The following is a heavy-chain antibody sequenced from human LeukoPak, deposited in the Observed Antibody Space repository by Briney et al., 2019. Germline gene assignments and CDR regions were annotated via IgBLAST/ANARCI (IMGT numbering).Heavy chain of an antibody. Sequence: GGSLRLSCVVSGFTFNRCWMNWVRQAPGKGLEWVAHINPDGRDTYYVDSVKGRFTISRDNAQNSMYLQMNSLRAEDTAVFYCARTAYYYDSSGYDDAFDIWGQGTMVTVSS. CDR1: GFTFNRCW. CDR3: ARTAYYYDSSGYDDAFDI. D-gene: IGHD3-22*01. V-gene: IGHV3-7*03. J-gene: IGHJ3*02. CDR2: INPDGRDT.